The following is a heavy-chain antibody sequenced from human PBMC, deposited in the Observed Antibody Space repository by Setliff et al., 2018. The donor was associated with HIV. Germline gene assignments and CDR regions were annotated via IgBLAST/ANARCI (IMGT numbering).Heavy chain of an antibody. CDR3: ARRRPPPSGACSQYYMDV. D-gene: IGHD2-21*02. CDR2: VYYTGST. J-gene: IGHJ6*03. V-gene: IGHV4-59*08. CDR1: GGFISSYY. Sequence: PSETLSLTCSISGGFISSYYWTWIRQTPGKGLEWIGHVYYTGSTNYNPSVKSRVTISVDTSKNQFSLKLSSVTAADTAVYYCARRRPPPSGACSQYYMDVWGKGTTVTVSS.